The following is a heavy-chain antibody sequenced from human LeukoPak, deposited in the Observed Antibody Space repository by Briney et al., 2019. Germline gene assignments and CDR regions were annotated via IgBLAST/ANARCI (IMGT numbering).Heavy chain of an antibody. CDR3: AASLAAAGNTDYFDY. CDR2: IIPIFGTA. Sequence: TVKVSCKASGGTFSSYAIGWVRQAPGQGLEWMGGIIPIFGTANYAQKFQGRVTITADESTSTAYMELSSLRSEDTAVYYCAASLAAAGNTDYFDYWGQGTLVTVSS. CDR1: GGTFSSYA. J-gene: IGHJ4*02. D-gene: IGHD6-13*01. V-gene: IGHV1-69*13.